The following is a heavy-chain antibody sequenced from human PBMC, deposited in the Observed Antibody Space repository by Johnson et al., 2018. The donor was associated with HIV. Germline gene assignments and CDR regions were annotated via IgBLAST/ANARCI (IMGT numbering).Heavy chain of an antibody. D-gene: IGHD2/OR15-2a*01. CDR2: ISYDGSNK. Sequence: QVQLVESGGGVVQPGRSLRLSCAASGFTFSSYAMHWVRQAPGKGLEWVAVISYDGSNKYYADSVKGRFTISRDNSKNTLYLQMNSLRVEDTAVYYCARAFSTFHDAFDIWGQGTMVTVSS. V-gene: IGHV3-30*14. CDR3: ARAFSTFHDAFDI. J-gene: IGHJ3*02. CDR1: GFTFSSYA.